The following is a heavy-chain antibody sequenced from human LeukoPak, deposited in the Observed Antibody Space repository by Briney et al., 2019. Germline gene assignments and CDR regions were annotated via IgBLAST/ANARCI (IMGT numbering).Heavy chain of an antibody. D-gene: IGHD3-3*01. V-gene: IGHV4-59*12. CDR2: IYYSGST. J-gene: IGHJ4*02. CDR3: AGAGRITIFGVAKDQFDY. Sequence: SETLSLTCTVSGGSISSYYWSWIRQPPGKGLEWIGYIYYSGSTNYNPSLKSRVTMSVDTSKNQFSLKLSSVTAADTAVYYCAGAGRITIFGVAKDQFDYWGQGTLVTVSS. CDR1: GGSISSYY.